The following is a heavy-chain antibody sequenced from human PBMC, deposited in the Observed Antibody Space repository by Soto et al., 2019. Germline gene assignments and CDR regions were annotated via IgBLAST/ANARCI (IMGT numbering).Heavy chain of an antibody. CDR2: IIPIFGTA. Sequence: QVQLVQSGAEVKKPGSSVKVSCKASGGTFSSYAISWVRQAPGQGLEWTGGIIPIFGTANYAQKFQGRVTITADKSTSTAYMELSSLRSEDTAVYYCARDASLAAAGTTPLGPWGQGTLVTVSS. J-gene: IGHJ5*02. CDR3: ARDASLAAAGTTPLGP. V-gene: IGHV1-69*06. D-gene: IGHD6-13*01. CDR1: GGTFSSYA.